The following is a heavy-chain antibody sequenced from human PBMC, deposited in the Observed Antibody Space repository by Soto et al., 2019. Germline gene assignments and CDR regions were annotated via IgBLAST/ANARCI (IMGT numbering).Heavy chain of an antibody. D-gene: IGHD5-12*01. J-gene: IGHJ3*02. CDR2: ISGTGDIT. Sequence: PVGSLRLSCAASRFTSAYHGMNWVRQAPVKELEWVSMISGTGDITYYADSVKGRFTISRDNSKNTLSLQMNSLRAEDTAIYYCARSTYDRWSAFDIWGQGTMVTVSS. CDR3: ARSTYDRWSAFDI. CDR1: RFTSAYHG. V-gene: IGHV3-23*01.